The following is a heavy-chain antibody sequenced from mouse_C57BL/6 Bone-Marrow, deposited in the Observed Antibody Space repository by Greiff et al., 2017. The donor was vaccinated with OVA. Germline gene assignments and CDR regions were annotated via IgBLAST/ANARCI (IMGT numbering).Heavy chain of an antibody. V-gene: IGHV5-9-1*02. CDR1: GFTFSSYA. CDR2: ISSGGDYI. Sequence: EVKLVESGEGLVKPGGSLKLSCAASGFTFSSYAMSWVRQTPEKRLEWVAYISSGGDYIYYADTVKGRFTISRDNARNTLYLQMSSLKSEDTAMYYCTRVDYGSSYRYFDVWGTGTTVTVSS. J-gene: IGHJ1*03. CDR3: TRVDYGSSYRYFDV. D-gene: IGHD1-1*01.